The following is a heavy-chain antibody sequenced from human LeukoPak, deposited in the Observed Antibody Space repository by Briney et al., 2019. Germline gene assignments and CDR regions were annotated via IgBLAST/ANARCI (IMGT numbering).Heavy chain of an antibody. D-gene: IGHD3-3*01. Sequence: SETLSLTCTVSGGSISSYYWSWIRQPPGKGLEWIGYIYYSGSTNYNPSLKSRVTISVDTSKNQFSLKLSSVTAADTAVYYCARAGYDFWSGYSNWFDPWGQGTLVTVS. CDR1: GGSISSYY. CDR3: ARAGYDFWSGYSNWFDP. J-gene: IGHJ5*02. CDR2: IYYSGST. V-gene: IGHV4-59*01.